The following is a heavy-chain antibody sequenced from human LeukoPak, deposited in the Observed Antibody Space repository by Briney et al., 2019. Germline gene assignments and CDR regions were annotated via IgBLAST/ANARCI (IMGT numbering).Heavy chain of an antibody. V-gene: IGHV4-34*01. CDR1: GGSFSGYY. CDR2: INHSGST. D-gene: IGHD6-13*01. J-gene: IGHJ4*02. CDR3: ARVFKQQLTS. Sequence: SETLSLTCAVYGGSFSGYYWSWIRQPPGEGLEWIGEINHSGSTNYNPSLKSRVTISVDTSKNQFSLKLSSVTAADTAVYYCARVFKQQLTSWGQGTLVTVSS.